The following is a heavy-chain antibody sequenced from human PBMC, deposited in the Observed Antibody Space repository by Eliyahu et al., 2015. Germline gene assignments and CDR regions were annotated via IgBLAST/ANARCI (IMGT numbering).Heavy chain of an antibody. Sequence: QVQLVESGGGVVQPGRSLXLSCAASGFTXXXLXMHWVRQAPGKGLEWVAVISYDGSNKYYADSVKGRFTISRDNSKNTLYLQMNSLRAEDTAVYYCAKVGGSDYGLAFYGMDVWGQGTTVTVSS. V-gene: IGHV3-30*18. J-gene: IGHJ6*02. CDR3: AKVGGSDYGLAFYGMDV. CDR2: ISYDGSNK. D-gene: IGHD4-17*01. CDR1: GFTXXXLX.